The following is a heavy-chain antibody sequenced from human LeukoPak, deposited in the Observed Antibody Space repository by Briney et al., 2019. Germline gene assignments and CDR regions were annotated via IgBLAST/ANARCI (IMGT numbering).Heavy chain of an antibody. CDR1: GFTFSNYA. Sequence: GGSLRLSCAASGFTFSNYAMSWVRQAPGKGLEWVSAISGSGGSTYYADSVKGRFTISRDNSKNTLYLQMNSLRAEDTAVYYCARAGGADRYYFDYWGQGTLVTVSS. CDR3: ARAGGADRYYFDY. V-gene: IGHV3-23*01. J-gene: IGHJ4*02. CDR2: ISGSGGST. D-gene: IGHD3-16*01.